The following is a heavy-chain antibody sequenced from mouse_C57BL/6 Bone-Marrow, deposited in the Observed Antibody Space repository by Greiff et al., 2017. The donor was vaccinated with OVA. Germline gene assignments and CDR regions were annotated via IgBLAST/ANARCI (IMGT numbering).Heavy chain of an antibody. V-gene: IGHV8-8*01. CDR2: IWWDDDE. CDR1: GFSLSTFGMG. D-gene: IGHD2-2*01. J-gene: IGHJ4*01. Sequence: QVQLKESGPGILQPSQTLSLTCSFSGFSLSTFGMGVGWIRQPSGKGLEWLAHIWWDDDEYYNPALKSRLTIPKDTSKNQVFLKMANVDTADTATDYCARIWLRDAMDYWGQGTSVTVSS. CDR3: ARIWLRDAMDY.